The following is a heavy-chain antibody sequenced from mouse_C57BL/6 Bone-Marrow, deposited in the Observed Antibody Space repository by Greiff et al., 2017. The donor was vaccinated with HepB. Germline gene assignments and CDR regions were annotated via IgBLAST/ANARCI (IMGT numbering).Heavy chain of an antibody. CDR3: ARTGYLTGFAY. J-gene: IGHJ3*01. D-gene: IGHD2-2*01. V-gene: IGHV5-4*01. Sequence: EVQGVESGGGLVKPGGSLKLSCAASGFTFSSYAMSWVRQTPEKRLEWVATISDGGSYTYYPDNVKGRFTISRDNAKNNLYLQMSHLKSEDTAMYYCARTGYLTGFAYWGQGTLVTVSA. CDR2: ISDGGSYT. CDR1: GFTFSSYA.